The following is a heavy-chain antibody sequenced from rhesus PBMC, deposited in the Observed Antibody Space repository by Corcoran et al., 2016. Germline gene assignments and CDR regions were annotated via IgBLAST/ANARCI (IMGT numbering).Heavy chain of an antibody. V-gene: IGHV4-169*01. CDR3: QQGRGIAAATYDC. CDR1: GGSISSSY. Sequence: QLQLQELGPGLVKSSETLSVTCAVSGGSISSSYWSWIRQAPGKGLEWLGYVYGSARYAKDSATIRSQGTVARDSSITQLAVEPTAVTAADRAVYYCQQGRGIAAATYDCGGQGVLVTVSS. CDR2: VYGSARYA. D-gene: IGHD6-43*01. J-gene: IGHJ4*01.